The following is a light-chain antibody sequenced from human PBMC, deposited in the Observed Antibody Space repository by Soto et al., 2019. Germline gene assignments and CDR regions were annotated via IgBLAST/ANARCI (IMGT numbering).Light chain of an antibody. V-gene: IGKV3-15*01. CDR3: QQYSSSPS. CDR1: QSVSSY. Sequence: EIVLTQSPGTLSLSPVDRATLSCRASQSVSSYLAWYQQKPGQAPRLLIYGASTRASGIPARFSGSGSGTEFTLTIGSLQSEDFAVYYCQQYSSSPSFGQGTRLEIK. J-gene: IGKJ5*01. CDR2: GAS.